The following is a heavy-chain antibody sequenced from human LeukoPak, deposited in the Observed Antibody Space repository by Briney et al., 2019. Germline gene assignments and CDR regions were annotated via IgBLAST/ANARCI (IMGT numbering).Heavy chain of an antibody. CDR2: MHYDGRNI. J-gene: IGHJ6*04. CDR3: AELGITMIGVV. D-gene: IGHD3-10*02. V-gene: IGHV3-30*02. CDR1: GFTLTSTR. Sequence: PGGSLRLSCAMSGFTLTSTRMHWVRQAPAKGQEWVAFMHYDGRNILYADSVKGRFSISTDNSKNMVYLQMSSLRAEDTAVYYCAELGITMIGVVWGKGTTVTISS.